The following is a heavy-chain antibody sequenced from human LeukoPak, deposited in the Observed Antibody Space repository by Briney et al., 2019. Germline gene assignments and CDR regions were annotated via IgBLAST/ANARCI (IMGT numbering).Heavy chain of an antibody. J-gene: IGHJ5*02. Sequence: SETLSLTCTVSGGSISNYYWSWIRQSAGKGLEWIGRIYNSGNNNYNPSLKSRVTMSVDTSKNQFSLNLTSVTAADTAVYYCARERYTTGWSGQRFDPWGQGTLVTVSS. V-gene: IGHV4-4*07. CDR2: IYNSGNN. D-gene: IGHD6-19*01. CDR3: ARERYTTGWSGQRFDP. CDR1: GGSISNYY.